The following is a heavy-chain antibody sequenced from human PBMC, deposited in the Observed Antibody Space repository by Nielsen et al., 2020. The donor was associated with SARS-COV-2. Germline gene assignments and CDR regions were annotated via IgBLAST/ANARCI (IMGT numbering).Heavy chain of an antibody. CDR2: IYYSGST. Sequence: GSLRLSCTVSGGSISSSSYYWGWIRQPPGKGLEWIGSIYYSGSTYYNPSLKSRVTISVDTSKNRFSLKLSSVTAADTAVYYCARHLVLLWFGELSTFDYWGQGTLVTVSS. CDR1: GGSISSSSYY. CDR3: ARHLVLLWFGELSTFDY. D-gene: IGHD3-10*01. J-gene: IGHJ4*02. V-gene: IGHV4-39*01.